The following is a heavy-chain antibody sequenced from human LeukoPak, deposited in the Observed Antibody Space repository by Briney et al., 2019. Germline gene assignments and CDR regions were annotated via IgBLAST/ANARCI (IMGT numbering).Heavy chain of an antibody. CDR2: IKSKTDGGTT. CDR3: TTEYGSGWFYYFDY. D-gene: IGHD6-19*01. CDR1: GFTFSNAW. J-gene: IGHJ4*02. V-gene: IGHV3-15*01. Sequence: GGSLRLSCAASGFTFSNAWMSWVRQAPGKGLEWVGRIKSKTDGGTTHYAVPVQGRFTISRDDSKNTLYLQMNSLKTEDTAVYYCTTEYGSGWFYYFDYWGQGTLVTVSS.